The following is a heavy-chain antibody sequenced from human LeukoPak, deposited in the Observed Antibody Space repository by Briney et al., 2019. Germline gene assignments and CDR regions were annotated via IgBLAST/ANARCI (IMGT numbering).Heavy chain of an antibody. Sequence: PGGSLRLSCAASGFIVSSEYMSWVRQAPGKGLEWVSIIHSGGNTYYADSVKGRFTISRDNPKNTLSLQMNSLRAEDTAVYYCARNGDYDYWGQGTLVTVSS. CDR1: GFIVSSEY. CDR3: ARNGDYDY. J-gene: IGHJ4*02. V-gene: IGHV3-53*01. CDR2: IHSGGNT. D-gene: IGHD4-17*01.